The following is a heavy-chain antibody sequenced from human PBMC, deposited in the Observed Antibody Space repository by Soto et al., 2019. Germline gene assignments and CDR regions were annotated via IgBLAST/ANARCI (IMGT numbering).Heavy chain of an antibody. Sequence: PGGSLRLSCAASGFTFSSYAMSWGRQARGKGREWVSGISCSGGSTYYADSVKGRWTISRDNSKNTLYLQMNSLRAEDTAVYSCAYRSPGLDKAVAGTRYYYGMDVWGQATTVTVSS. CDR3: AYRSPGLDKAVAGTRYYYGMDV. CDR1: GFTFSSYA. V-gene: IGHV3-23*01. CDR2: ISCSGGST. J-gene: IGHJ6*02. D-gene: IGHD6-19*01.